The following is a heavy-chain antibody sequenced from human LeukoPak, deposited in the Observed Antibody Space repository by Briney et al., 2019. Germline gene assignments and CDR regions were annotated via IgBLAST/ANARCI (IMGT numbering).Heavy chain of an antibody. CDR1: GGSISSYY. CDR3: ARHAPYSSGEDWFDP. D-gene: IGHD6-19*01. Sequence: SETLSLTCTVSGGSISSYYWSWIRQPPGKGLEWIGYIYYSGSTNYNPSLKSRVTISVDTSKNQFSLKLSSVTAADTAVYYCARHAPYSSGEDWFDPWGQGTLVTVSS. V-gene: IGHV4-59*08. CDR2: IYYSGST. J-gene: IGHJ5*02.